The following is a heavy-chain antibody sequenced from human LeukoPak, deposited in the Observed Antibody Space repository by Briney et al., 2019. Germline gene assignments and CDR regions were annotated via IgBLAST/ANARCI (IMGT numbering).Heavy chain of an antibody. CDR1: GFTFSNAW. CDR3: TTDPTDYDYYDSYFDY. D-gene: IGHD3-22*01. Sequence: PGGSLRLSCAASGFTFSNAWMSWVRQAPGKGLEWVGRIKSKTDGGTTDYAAPVKGRFTISRDDSKNTLYLQMNSLQTEDTAVYYCTTDPTDYDYYDSYFDYWGQGTLVTVSS. V-gene: IGHV3-15*01. CDR2: IKSKTDGGTT. J-gene: IGHJ4*02.